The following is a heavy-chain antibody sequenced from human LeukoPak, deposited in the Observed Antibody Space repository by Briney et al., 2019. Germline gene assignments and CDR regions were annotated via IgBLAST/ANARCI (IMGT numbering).Heavy chain of an antibody. CDR3: AKNIVGATAY. V-gene: IGHV3-23*01. Sequence: GGSLRLSCAAPGFTFSSYAMSWVRQAPGKRLEWVSAISGSGGSTYYADSVKGRFTISRDNSKNTLYLQMNSLRAEDTAVYYCAKNIVGATAYWGQGTLVTVSS. CDR1: GFTFSSYA. CDR2: ISGSGGST. D-gene: IGHD1-26*01. J-gene: IGHJ4*02.